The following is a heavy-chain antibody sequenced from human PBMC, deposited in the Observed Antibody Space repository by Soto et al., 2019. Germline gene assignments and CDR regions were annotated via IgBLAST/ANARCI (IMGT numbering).Heavy chain of an antibody. D-gene: IGHD6-19*01. V-gene: IGHV4-4*02. Sequence: QVQLQESGPGLVKPSGTLSLTCAVSGGSISSSNWRSWVRQPPGKGLEWIGEIYHSGSTNYNPSLKSRVTISVDKSKNQFSLKLSSVTAADTAVYYCAQGVGAGTPLRSRIFDYWGQGTLVTVSS. CDR1: GGSISSSNW. CDR2: IYHSGST. J-gene: IGHJ4*02. CDR3: AQGVGAGTPLRSRIFDY.